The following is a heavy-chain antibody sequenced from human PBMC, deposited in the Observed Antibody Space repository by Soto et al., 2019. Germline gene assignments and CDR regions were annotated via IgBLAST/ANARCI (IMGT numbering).Heavy chain of an antibody. CDR3: ARDVRATYDFWSVDWFDP. CDR2: ISAYNGNT. CDR1: GYTFINYG. J-gene: IGHJ5*02. Sequence: QVQLVQSGAEVKKPGASVKVSCKASGYTFINYGISWVRQAPGQGLEWMGWISAYNGNTNYAQKLQGRDTMTTDTSTSTAYMELRSLRSDDTAVYYCARDVRATYDFWSVDWFDPWGQGTLVTVSS. V-gene: IGHV1-18*01. D-gene: IGHD3-3*01.